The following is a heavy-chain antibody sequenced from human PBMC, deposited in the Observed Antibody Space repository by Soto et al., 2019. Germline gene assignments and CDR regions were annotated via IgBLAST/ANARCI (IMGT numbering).Heavy chain of an antibody. J-gene: IGHJ4*02. V-gene: IGHV4-39*01. CDR3: ARREMVTIGAFDY. CDR2: IDYSGTT. Sequence: QLQLQESGPGLVKPSETLSLTCTVSGGSISSSNYHWGWVRQPPGKGLEWIGNIDYSGTTYYNPSLKSRVTISGDTSRNQFSLKLSSVTAADTAVYYCARREMVTIGAFDYWGQGTLVTVSS. D-gene: IGHD5-18*01. CDR1: GGSISSSNYH.